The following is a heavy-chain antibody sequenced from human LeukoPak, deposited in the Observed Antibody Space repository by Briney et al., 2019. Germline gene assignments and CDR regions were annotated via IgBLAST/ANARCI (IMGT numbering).Heavy chain of an antibody. CDR2: IYTGGST. Sequence: STSCWGWIRGPPWKVLEWVAVIYTGGSTYYAYSVKGRFTVSRAISKNTLYFPMNRLRAEDTTVYYGARRISWKDALDIEGQGEMVTVSS. V-gene: IGHV3-66*04. CDR1: STSC. CDR3: ARRISWKDALDI. J-gene: IGHJ3*02. D-gene: IGHD1-1*01.